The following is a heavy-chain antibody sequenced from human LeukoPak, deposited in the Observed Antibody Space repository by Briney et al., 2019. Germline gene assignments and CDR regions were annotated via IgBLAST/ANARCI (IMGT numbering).Heavy chain of an antibody. J-gene: IGHJ4*02. CDR2: INPDDEST. D-gene: IGHD6-13*01. Sequence: GGSLRLSCSASGFTFRKYWLHWVRQAPGKGLVWVSRINPDDESTSYADSVKGRFTISRDNSKKTLYLQVNSLRAEDTAVYYCAKDRDPGIAASGTRRYFDYWGQGTLVTVSS. V-gene: IGHV3-74*01. CDR3: AKDRDPGIAASGTRRYFDY. CDR1: GFTFRKYW.